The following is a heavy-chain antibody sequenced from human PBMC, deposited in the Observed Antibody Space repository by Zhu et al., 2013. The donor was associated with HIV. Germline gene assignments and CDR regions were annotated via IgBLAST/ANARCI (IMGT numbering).Heavy chain of an antibody. J-gene: IGHJ4*02. V-gene: IGHV1-18*04. Sequence: QVQLVQSGPEVKKPGSSVKVSCKASGGGFTYHAFSWVRQAPGQGLEWMGWISAYDGDTKFAQKFQDRFTMTTDTPTTTAYMELRSLRSDDTALYYCVRDTPRYYDILTGLSLRDPFFDSWGQGTLVTVSA. D-gene: IGHD3-9*01. CDR3: VRDTPRYYDILTGLSLRDPFFDS. CDR1: GGGFTYHA. CDR2: ISAYDGDT.